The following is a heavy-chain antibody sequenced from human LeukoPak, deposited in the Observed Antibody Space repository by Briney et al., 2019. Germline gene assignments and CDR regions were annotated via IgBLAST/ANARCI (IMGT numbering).Heavy chain of an antibody. Sequence: PSETLSLTCTVSGGSISSSSYYWGWTRQPPGEGLGWNGSVYYSGSTYYNPSLKSRVTISVDTSKNQFSLWLSSVTAADTAVYYCARVFLLVAATGTWWFDPWGQGTLVTVSS. CDR3: ARVFLLVAATGTWWFDP. CDR1: GGSISSSSYY. J-gene: IGHJ5*02. D-gene: IGHD6-13*01. V-gene: IGHV4-39*07. CDR2: VYYSGST.